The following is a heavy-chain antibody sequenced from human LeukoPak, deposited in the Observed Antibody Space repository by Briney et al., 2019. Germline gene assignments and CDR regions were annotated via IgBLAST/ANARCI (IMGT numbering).Heavy chain of an antibody. D-gene: IGHD6-13*01. V-gene: IGHV3-48*01. CDR1: GFTFSYYS. CDR3: AKSPREAAAVVDY. J-gene: IGHJ4*02. CDR2: SNTDGTI. Sequence: GGSLRLSCAASGFTFSYYSMNWVRQAPGKGLEWISYSNTDGTISYADSVKGRFTISRDNAENSLYLQMNSLRAEDTAVYYCAKSPREAAAVVDYWGQGTLVTVSS.